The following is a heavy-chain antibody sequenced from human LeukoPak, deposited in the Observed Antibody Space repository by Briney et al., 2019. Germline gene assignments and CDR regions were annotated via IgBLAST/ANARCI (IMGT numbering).Heavy chain of an antibody. CDR1: GFTFSSYS. CDR3: ARDRRWGRDPSGYYYEDH. V-gene: IGHV3-30*02. J-gene: IGHJ4*02. CDR2: MRYDGSNK. D-gene: IGHD3-22*01. Sequence: GGSLILSCAGSGFTFSSYSMTWVRQAPGKGLEWVAFMRYDGSNKYYADSVKGRFTISRDNSKNTRYLHVNSLRPEDTAVYYCARDRRWGRDPSGYYYEDHWGQGTLVTVSS.